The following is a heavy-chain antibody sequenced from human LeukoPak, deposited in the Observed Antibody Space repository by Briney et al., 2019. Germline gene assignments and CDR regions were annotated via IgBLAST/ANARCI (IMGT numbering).Heavy chain of an antibody. Sequence: GGSLRLSCAASGFTFDDYGMNWVRQAPGKGLEWDSGINWNGGSTAYADSVKGRFTISRDNSKNTLYLQMNSLRAEDTAVYYCARGRYSGSYYGYFDYWGQGTLVTVSS. D-gene: IGHD1-26*01. CDR3: ARGRYSGSYYGYFDY. CDR1: GFTFDDYG. CDR2: INWNGGST. V-gene: IGHV3-20*04. J-gene: IGHJ4*02.